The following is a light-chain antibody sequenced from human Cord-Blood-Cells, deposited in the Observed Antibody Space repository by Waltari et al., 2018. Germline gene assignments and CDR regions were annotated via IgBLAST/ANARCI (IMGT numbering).Light chain of an antibody. J-gene: IGLJ2*01. V-gene: IGLV1-40*01. Sequence: QSVLPQPPPVSGAPGQRVTLSCTGSSSNIGAGYDVHWYQQLPGTAPKLLIYGNSNRPSGVPDRFSGSKSGTSASLAITGLQAEDEADYYCQSYDSSLSGVVFGGGTKLTVL. CDR3: QSYDSSLSGVV. CDR2: GNS. CDR1: SSNIGAGYD.